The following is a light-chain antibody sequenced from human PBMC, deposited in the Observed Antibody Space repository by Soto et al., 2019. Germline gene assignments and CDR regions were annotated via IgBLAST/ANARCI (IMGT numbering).Light chain of an antibody. J-gene: IGKJ3*01. V-gene: IGKV1-39*01. Sequence: DIQMTQSPSSLSASVGDRVTITCRASQSVSNYVNWYQQKPGKAPKLLVYAASSLQGGVPSRFSGSGSGTEFTLIISSLQPEAFATYYCQQSYSTPFTFGPGTKVDIQ. CDR2: AAS. CDR1: QSVSNY. CDR3: QQSYSTPFT.